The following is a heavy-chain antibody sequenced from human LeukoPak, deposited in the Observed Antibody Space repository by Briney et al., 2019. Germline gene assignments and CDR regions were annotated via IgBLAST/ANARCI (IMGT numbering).Heavy chain of an antibody. CDR3: VGIAAAGTF. CDR2: ISYDGSNK. CDR1: GFTFSSYA. J-gene: IGHJ4*02. V-gene: IGHV3-30-3*01. D-gene: IGHD6-13*01. Sequence: GGSLRLSCAASGFTFSSYAMHWVRQAPGKGLEWVAVISYDGSNKYYADSVKGRFTISRDNAKNSLYLQMNSLRAEDTAVYYCVGIAAAGTFWGQGTLVTVSS.